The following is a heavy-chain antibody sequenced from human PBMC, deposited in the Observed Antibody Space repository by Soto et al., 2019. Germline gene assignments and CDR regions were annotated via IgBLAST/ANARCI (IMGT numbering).Heavy chain of an antibody. D-gene: IGHD3-10*01. V-gene: IGHV4-4*02. CDR2: IYYSGSV. CDR3: AKSIGVFYYYVDV. Sequence: SETLSLTCAVSSDSISRSHWLTWVRQSPGKGLEWLGDIYYSGSVYYNPSLRSRISISMDKSNNQFSLNLSSVTAADTAVYYCAKSIGVFYYYVDVWGKGTTVTVSS. CDR1: SDSISRSHW. J-gene: IGHJ6*03.